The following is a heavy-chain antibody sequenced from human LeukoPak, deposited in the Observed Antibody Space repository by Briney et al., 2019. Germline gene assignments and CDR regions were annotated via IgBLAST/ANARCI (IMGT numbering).Heavy chain of an antibody. D-gene: IGHD6-13*01. Sequence: ASVKVSCKASGYTFTSYGISWVRQAPGQGLEWMGWISAYNGNTNYAQKLQGRVTMTTDTSTSTAYMELRSLSSDDTAVYYCARDSGYSSSWYATDYWGQGTLVTVSS. CDR2: ISAYNGNT. CDR1: GYTFTSYG. CDR3: ARDSGYSSSWYATDY. V-gene: IGHV1-18*01. J-gene: IGHJ4*02.